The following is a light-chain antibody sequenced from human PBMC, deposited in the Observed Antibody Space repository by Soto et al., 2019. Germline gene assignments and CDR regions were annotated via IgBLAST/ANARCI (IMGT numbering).Light chain of an antibody. Sequence: DIQMTQSNSTLSASVGDRVTITCRASQSIKSWLAWYQQKPGKAPKLLIYEASSLESGVPSRFGGSGSGTEFTLTISSLQPDDFATYYCQQYNTYSEAFGQGTLLEIK. CDR1: QSIKSW. CDR2: EAS. V-gene: IGKV1-5*03. CDR3: QQYNTYSEA. J-gene: IGKJ5*01.